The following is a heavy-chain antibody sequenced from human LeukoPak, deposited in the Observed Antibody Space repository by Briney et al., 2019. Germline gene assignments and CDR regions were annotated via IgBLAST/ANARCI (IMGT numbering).Heavy chain of an antibody. Sequence: SQTLSLTCAISGDSVSSNSAAWNWIRQSPSRGLEWLGRTYYRSKWYNDYAVSVKSRITIYPDTSKNQFSLQLNSVTPEDTAVYYCVLVSAATDAFDVWGQGTMVTVSS. V-gene: IGHV6-1*01. CDR1: GDSVSSNSAA. J-gene: IGHJ3*01. CDR3: VLVSAATDAFDV. D-gene: IGHD2-15*01. CDR2: TYYRSKWYN.